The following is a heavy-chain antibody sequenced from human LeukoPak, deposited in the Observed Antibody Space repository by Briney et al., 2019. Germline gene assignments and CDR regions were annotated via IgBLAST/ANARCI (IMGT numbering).Heavy chain of an antibody. D-gene: IGHD3-10*01. V-gene: IGHV3-30*18. CDR3: AKEYYAKYYVDY. CDR1: GFTFSSYG. CDR2: ISYDGSNK. Sequence: GGSLRLSCAASGFTFSSYGMHWVRQAPGKGLEWVAVISYDGSNKYSADSVKGRFTISRDNSKNTLYLQMNSLRAEDTAVYYCAKEYYAKYYVDYWGQGTLVTVSS. J-gene: IGHJ4*02.